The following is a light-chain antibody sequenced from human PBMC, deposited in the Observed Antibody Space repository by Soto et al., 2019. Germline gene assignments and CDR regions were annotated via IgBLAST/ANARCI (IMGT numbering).Light chain of an antibody. CDR3: QQYNDYLT. CDR1: QSISSW. V-gene: IGKV1-5*01. CDR2: DAS. J-gene: IGKJ1*01. Sequence: DIQMTQSPSTLSASVGDRVTITCRASQSISSWLAWYQQRPGRAPNLLIYDASTLQRGVPSRFSGSGSGTEFTLTISNLQPDDFATYYCQQYNDYLTFGQGTKVEIK.